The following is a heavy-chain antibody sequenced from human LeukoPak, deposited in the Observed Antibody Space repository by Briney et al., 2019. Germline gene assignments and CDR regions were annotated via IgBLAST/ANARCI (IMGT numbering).Heavy chain of an antibody. CDR3: ARETMIVVETFDY. CDR2: INSDGSST. Sequence: GGSLRLSCAASGFTFSDYYMSWIRQAPGKGLVWVSRINSDGSSTSYADSVKGRFTISRDNAKNTLYLQMNSLRAEDTAVYYCARETMIVVETFDYWGQGTLVTVSS. J-gene: IGHJ4*02. V-gene: IGHV3-74*01. D-gene: IGHD3-22*01. CDR1: GFTFSDYY.